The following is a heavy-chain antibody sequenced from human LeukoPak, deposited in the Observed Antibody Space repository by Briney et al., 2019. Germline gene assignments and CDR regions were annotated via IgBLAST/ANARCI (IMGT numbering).Heavy chain of an antibody. CDR2: INHSGST. J-gene: IGHJ4*02. V-gene: IGHV4-34*01. CDR3: ARASGYSSGWYHY. Sequence: SETLSLTCAVYGGSFSGYYWSWIRQPPGKGLEWIGEINHSGSTNYNPSLKSRVAISVDTSKNQFSLKLSSVTAADTAVYYCARASGYSSGWYHYWGQGTLVTVSS. D-gene: IGHD6-19*01. CDR1: GGSFSGYY.